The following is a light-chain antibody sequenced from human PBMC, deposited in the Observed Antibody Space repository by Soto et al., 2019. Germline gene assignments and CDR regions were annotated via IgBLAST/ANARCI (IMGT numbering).Light chain of an antibody. CDR3: SSYTRRKTFPYV. V-gene: IGLV2-14*01. Sequence: QSALTQPASVSGSPGQSITISCIGTSSDVGGYNYVSWYQQHPGKAPKLMIFEVSNRPSGLSNRFSGSKSGNTASLTISGLQAEDEADYYCSSYTRRKTFPYVFGPGTQVTVL. J-gene: IGLJ1*01. CDR2: EVS. CDR1: SSDVGGYNY.